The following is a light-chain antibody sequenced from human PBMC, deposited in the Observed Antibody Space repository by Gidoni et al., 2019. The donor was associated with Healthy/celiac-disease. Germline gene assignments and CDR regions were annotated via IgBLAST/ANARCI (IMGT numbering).Light chain of an antibody. Sequence: QSALTQPASASGPPGASIGISCTGTRSDVGSYNYVSWYQHRPGKAPKLIMFDVNNRPSGVSPRVVGTKIGNTAYLTISGLQDEDEADDFCSSYSNTTTQVFGGGTLVTVL. CDR2: DVN. V-gene: IGLV2-14*03. CDR3: SSYSNTTTQV. CDR1: RSDVGSYNY. J-gene: IGLJ1*01.